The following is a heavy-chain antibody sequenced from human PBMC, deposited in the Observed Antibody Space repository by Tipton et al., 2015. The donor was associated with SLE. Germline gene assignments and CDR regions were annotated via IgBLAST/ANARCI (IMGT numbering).Heavy chain of an antibody. J-gene: IGHJ4*02. V-gene: IGHV1-8*03. CDR1: GDTFTNYD. CDR3: ATSAAGYYTFYY. Sequence: QLVQSGAEVKKPGASVKVSCKASGDTFTNYDVNWVRQATGQGLEWMGWMNPNSGFTGFAQKFQGRVYITRNTSINTAYLEVSNLRSEDTAVYYCATSAAGYYTFYYWGQGTLVTVSS. D-gene: IGHD3/OR15-3a*01. CDR2: MNPNSGFT.